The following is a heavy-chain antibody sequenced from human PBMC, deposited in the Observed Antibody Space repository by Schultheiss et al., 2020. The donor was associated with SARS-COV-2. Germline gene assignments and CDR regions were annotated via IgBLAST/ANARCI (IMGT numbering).Heavy chain of an antibody. Sequence: GGSLRLSCAASGFTFSSYAMHWVRQAPGKGLEWVAVISYDGSNKYYADSVKGRFTISRDNSKNTLYLQMNSLRAEDTAVYYCARGLVVPAAIGGRYYYYYGMDVWGQGTTVTVSS. V-gene: IGHV3-30-3*01. D-gene: IGHD2-2*01. CDR1: GFTFSSYA. CDR2: ISYDGSNK. CDR3: ARGLVVPAAIGGRYYYYYGMDV. J-gene: IGHJ6*02.